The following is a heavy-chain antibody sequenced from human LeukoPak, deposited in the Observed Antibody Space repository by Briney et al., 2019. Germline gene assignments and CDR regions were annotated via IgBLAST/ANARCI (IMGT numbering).Heavy chain of an antibody. CDR3: ARDLEYGTRSLFVL. CDR2: ISSSSTTI. V-gene: IGHV3-48*02. J-gene: IGHJ4*02. D-gene: IGHD1-1*01. CDR1: GFTFSSYS. Sequence: GGSLRLSCAASGFTFSSYSMMWVRQAPGKGLEWVSYISSSSTTIHYADSVKGRFTISRDNAKNSVYLQMNSLRDEDTAVYYCARDLEYGTRSLFVLWGQGTLVTVSS.